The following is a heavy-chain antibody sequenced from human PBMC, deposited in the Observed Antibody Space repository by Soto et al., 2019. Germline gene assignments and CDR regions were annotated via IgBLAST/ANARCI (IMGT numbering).Heavy chain of an antibody. V-gene: IGHV3-30*18. D-gene: IGHD6-19*01. CDR2: ISYDGSNK. CDR3: AKAAVAGDLDY. J-gene: IGHJ4*02. Sequence: QVQLVESGGGVVQPGRSLRLSCAASGFTFSSYGMHWVRQAPGKGLEWVAAISYDGSNKYYADSVKGRFTISRDNYKNTLYLQMNSLRAEDTAVYYCAKAAVAGDLDYWGQGTLVTVSS. CDR1: GFTFSSYG.